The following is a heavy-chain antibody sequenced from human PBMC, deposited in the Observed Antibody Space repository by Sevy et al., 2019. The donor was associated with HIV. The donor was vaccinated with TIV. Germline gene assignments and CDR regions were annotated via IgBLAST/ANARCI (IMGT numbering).Heavy chain of an antibody. CDR2: IYYSGST. D-gene: IGHD2-2*01. CDR1: GGSISSSSYY. J-gene: IGHJ4*02. V-gene: IGHV4-39*01. CDR3: ARQGRVPAAYRIFGFDY. Sequence: SETLSLTCTVSGGSISSSSYYWGWIRQPSGKGLEWIGSIYYSGSTYYNPSLKSRVTISVDTSKNQFSLKLSSVTAADTAVYYCARQGRVPAAYRIFGFDYWGQGTLVTVSS.